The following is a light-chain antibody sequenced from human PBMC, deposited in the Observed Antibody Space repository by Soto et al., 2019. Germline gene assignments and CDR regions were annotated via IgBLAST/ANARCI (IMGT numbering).Light chain of an antibody. CDR3: SSYAGSNNFRV. V-gene: IGLV2-8*01. CDR2: EVN. J-gene: IGLJ3*02. Sequence: QSALTQPPSASGSPGQSVTISCTGTSSDVGGYNYVSWYQQHPGKAPKLMIYEVNKRPSGVPDRFSGSKSGNTASLTVSGRQAEDEADYYCSSYAGSNNFRVFGGGTQLTVL. CDR1: SSDVGGYNY.